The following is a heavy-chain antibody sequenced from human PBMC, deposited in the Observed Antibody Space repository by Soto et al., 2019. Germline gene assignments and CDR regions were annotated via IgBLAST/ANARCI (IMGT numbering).Heavy chain of an antibody. D-gene: IGHD3-10*01. CDR3: ARDGPATGVYGMEV. V-gene: IGHV1-46*01. CDR1: GYTFTSYY. J-gene: IGHJ6*02. Sequence: ASVKVSCKASGYTFTSYYMHWVRQAPGQGLEWMGIINPSGGSTSYAQKFQGRVTMTRDTSTSTAYMELSRLRSDDTAVYYCARDGPATGVYGMEVWGQGTTVTVSS. CDR2: INPSGGST.